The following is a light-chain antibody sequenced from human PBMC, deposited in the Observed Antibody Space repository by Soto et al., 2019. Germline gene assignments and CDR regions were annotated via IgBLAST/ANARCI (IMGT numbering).Light chain of an antibody. CDR1: QSDSSSY. Sequence: EIVLTQSPGTLSLSPGERATLSCRASQSDSSSYLAWYQQKPGQAPRLLIYAASSRATGIPDRFSGSGSGTDFTLTISRLEPEDFAVYYCQQYGSSLFTFGPGTKVDTK. J-gene: IGKJ3*01. CDR2: AAS. CDR3: QQYGSSLFT. V-gene: IGKV3-20*01.